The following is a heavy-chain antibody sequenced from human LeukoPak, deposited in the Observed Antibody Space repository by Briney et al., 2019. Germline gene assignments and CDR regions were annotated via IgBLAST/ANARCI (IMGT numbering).Heavy chain of an antibody. D-gene: IGHD3-16*01. CDR3: TTGLLGG. J-gene: IGHJ4*02. V-gene: IGHV3-15*01. CDR1: GFTFSNAW. CDR2: IKSKTDGGTS. Sequence: GGSLRLSCAASGFTFSNAWMTWVRQAPGKGLEWVGGIKSKTDGGTSDYAAPVKGRSTISRDDPQNTLYLQMNSLKTDDTAVYYCTTGLLGGWGQGTLVTVSS.